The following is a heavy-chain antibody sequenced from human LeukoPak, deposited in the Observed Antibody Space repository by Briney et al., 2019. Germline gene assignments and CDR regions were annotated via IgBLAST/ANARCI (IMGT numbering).Heavy chain of an antibody. V-gene: IGHV3-23*01. CDR1: GLTFSSYA. D-gene: IGHD5-18*01. J-gene: IGHJ5*02. Sequence: GGSLRLSCAASGLTFSSYAMSWVRQAPGKGLEWVSAISGSGGSTYYADSVKGRFTISRDNSKNTLYLQMNSLRAEDTAVYYCAKDPEQLEAPYNWFDPWGQGTLVTVSS. CDR2: ISGSGGST. CDR3: AKDPEQLEAPYNWFDP.